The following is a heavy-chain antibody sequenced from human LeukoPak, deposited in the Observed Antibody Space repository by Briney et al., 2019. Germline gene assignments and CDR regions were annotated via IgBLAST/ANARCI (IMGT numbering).Heavy chain of an antibody. J-gene: IGHJ4*02. V-gene: IGHV3-53*01. D-gene: IGHD5-24*01. CDR3: ARGAGYNYPYYFDY. CDR2: IYGGGNI. CDR1: GFTVSSNY. Sequence: GGSLRLSCAASGFTVSSNYMNWVRQAPGKGLEWGSVIYGGGNIYYADSVKGRFTISRDNSKNTLYLQMNSLRAEDTAVYYCARGAGYNYPYYFDYWGQGTLVTVSS.